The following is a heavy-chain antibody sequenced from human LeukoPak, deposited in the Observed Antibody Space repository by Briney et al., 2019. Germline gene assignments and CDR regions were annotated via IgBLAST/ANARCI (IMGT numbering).Heavy chain of an antibody. CDR1: GFTFSSYA. V-gene: IGHV3-23*01. CDR2: ISGSGGST. D-gene: IGHD3-22*01. Sequence: GGSLRLSCAASGFTFSSYAMSWVRQAPGKGLEWVSAISGSGGSTYYADSVKGRFTISRDNSKNTLYLQMNSLRAEDTAVYYCAKVSGGYYDSSGSYFDYWGQGTLVTVSS. J-gene: IGHJ4*02. CDR3: AKVSGGYYDSSGSYFDY.